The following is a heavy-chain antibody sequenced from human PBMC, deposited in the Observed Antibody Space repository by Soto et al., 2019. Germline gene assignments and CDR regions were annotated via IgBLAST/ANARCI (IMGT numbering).Heavy chain of an antibody. CDR3: ARHTSGWHYYDY. Sequence: GGSLRLSCSASGFTFSSYEMNWVRQAPGKGLEWVSYISGSSRYTNFADSVKGRFTISRDNAKNSLYLQMNSLRAEDTAVYYCARHTSGWHYYDYWGQGTPVTVSS. CDR1: GFTFSSYE. J-gene: IGHJ4*02. V-gene: IGHV3-21*05. CDR2: ISGSSRYT. D-gene: IGHD6-19*01.